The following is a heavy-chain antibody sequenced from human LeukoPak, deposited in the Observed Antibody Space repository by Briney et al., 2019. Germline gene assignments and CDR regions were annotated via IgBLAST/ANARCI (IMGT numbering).Heavy chain of an antibody. CDR2: INPNSGGT. V-gene: IGHV1-2*04. CDR3: ARSSGPDAFDI. D-gene: IGHD3-22*01. Sequence: ASVKVSCKASGYTFTSYDINWVRQAPGQGLEWMGWINPNSGGTNYAQKFQGWVTMTRDTSISTAYMELSRLRSDDTAVYYCARSSGPDAFDIWGQGTMVTVSS. CDR1: GYTFTSYD. J-gene: IGHJ3*02.